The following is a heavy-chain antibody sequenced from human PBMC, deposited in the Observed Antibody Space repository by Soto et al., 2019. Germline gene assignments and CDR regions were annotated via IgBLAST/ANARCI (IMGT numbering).Heavy chain of an antibody. CDR3: ARDGGAY. CDR1: GVTFSSYA. V-gene: IGHV3-30-3*01. Sequence: QVQLVESGGGVVQPGRSLRLCCAASGVTFSSYAMHWVRRAPGKGLEWMAVMSYDGSNKYYADSVKGRFTISRDNSKNTLYLQMNSLRPEDTALYYCARDGGAYWGQGTLVIVSS. J-gene: IGHJ4*02. D-gene: IGHD3-16*01. CDR2: MSYDGSNK.